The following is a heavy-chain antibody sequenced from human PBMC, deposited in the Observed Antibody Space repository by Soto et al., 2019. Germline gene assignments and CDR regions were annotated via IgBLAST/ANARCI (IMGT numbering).Heavy chain of an antibody. CDR2: ISHSGFT. Sequence: SETLSLTCAVSGGSLRGHYWSWIRQSPEKGLEWIGEISHSGFTNYNPTLKSRVTISRDASKNQFSLRLSSMTAADSAVYFCARAAVKLGATLFDSWGQGTLVTVSS. J-gene: IGHJ4*02. D-gene: IGHD1-26*01. V-gene: IGHV4-34*01. CDR3: ARAAVKLGATLFDS. CDR1: GGSLRGHY.